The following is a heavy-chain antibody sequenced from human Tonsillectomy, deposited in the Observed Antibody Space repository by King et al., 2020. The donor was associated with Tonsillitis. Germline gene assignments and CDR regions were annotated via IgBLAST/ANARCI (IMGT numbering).Heavy chain of an antibody. Sequence: VQLVESGGGLVKPGGSLRLSCAASGFTFSSYSMNWVRQAPGKGLEWVSYISSSSSYIYYADSVKGRFTISRDNAKNSLYLQMNSLRAEDTDVYYCAREIGLGAVAGSGVDYWGQGTLVTVSS. CDR2: ISSSSSYI. CDR1: GFTFSSYS. D-gene: IGHD6-19*01. V-gene: IGHV3-21*01. CDR3: AREIGLGAVAGSGVDY. J-gene: IGHJ4*02.